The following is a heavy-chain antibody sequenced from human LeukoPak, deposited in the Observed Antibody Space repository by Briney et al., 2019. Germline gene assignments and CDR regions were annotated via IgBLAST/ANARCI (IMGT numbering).Heavy chain of an antibody. CDR3: ARDAVAGTRDYYYYYMDV. CDR2: IYYSGST. D-gene: IGHD6-19*01. Sequence: PSETLSLTCTVSGGSISSSSYYWGWIRQPPGKGLGWIGSIYYSGSTYYNPSLKSRVTISVDTSKNQFSLKLSSVTAADTAVYYCARDAVAGTRDYYYYYMDVWGKGTTVTVSS. CDR1: GGSISSSSYY. V-gene: IGHV4-39*07. J-gene: IGHJ6*03.